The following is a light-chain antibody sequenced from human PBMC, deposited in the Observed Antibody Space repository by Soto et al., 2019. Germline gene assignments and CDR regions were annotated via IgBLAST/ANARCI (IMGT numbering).Light chain of an antibody. CDR2: DVS. Sequence: QSALTQPASVSGSPGQSITISCTGTSSDVGTYNYVSWYQHHPGKAPNLMIYDVSNRPSGVSNRFSGSKSGNTASLTISGLQAEGEADYYCSSYTSSSTLLFGGGTQLTVL. V-gene: IGLV2-14*03. CDR3: SSYTSSSTLL. CDR1: SSDVGTYNY. J-gene: IGLJ2*01.